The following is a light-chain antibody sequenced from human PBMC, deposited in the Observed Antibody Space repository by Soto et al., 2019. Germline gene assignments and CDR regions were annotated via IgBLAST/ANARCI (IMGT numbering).Light chain of an antibody. CDR3: NSYTSGSTYV. J-gene: IGLJ1*01. CDR2: DVS. Sequence: QSALTQPASVSGSPGQSITISCTGTINDIAASNYVSWYQQHPGKAPKLVIYDVSNRPSGVSNRFSGSKSGDTASLTISGLQAEDEADYYCNSYTSGSTYVFGTGTKVTVL. V-gene: IGLV2-14*01. CDR1: INDIAASNY.